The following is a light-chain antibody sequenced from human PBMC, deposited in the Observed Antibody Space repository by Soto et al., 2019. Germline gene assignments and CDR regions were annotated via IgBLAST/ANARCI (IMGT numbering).Light chain of an antibody. J-gene: IGLJ1*01. CDR2: YDS. V-gene: IGLV3-21*04. CDR1: NIGSKS. Sequence: SYELTQPPSVSVAPGKTARITCGGNNIGSKSVHWYQQKPGQAPVLVIYYDSDRPSGIPERFSGSNSGNTATLTISRVEAGDEDEYYCQVWDSSSDHYVFGTGTKVTVL. CDR3: QVWDSSSDHYV.